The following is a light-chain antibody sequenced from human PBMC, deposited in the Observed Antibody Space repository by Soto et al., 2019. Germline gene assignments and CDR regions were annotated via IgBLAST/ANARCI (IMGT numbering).Light chain of an antibody. CDR1: QSISIW. J-gene: IGKJ1*01. CDR2: DAS. Sequence: DIQMTQSPSTLSASVGDRVTITCRASQSISIWLAWYQQKPGKAPNILIYDASTLVSGVPSRFSGSGSGTEFTLTISSLQPDDFASYYCQQYNNYFSWTFGQGTKVEIK. V-gene: IGKV1-5*01. CDR3: QQYNNYFSWT.